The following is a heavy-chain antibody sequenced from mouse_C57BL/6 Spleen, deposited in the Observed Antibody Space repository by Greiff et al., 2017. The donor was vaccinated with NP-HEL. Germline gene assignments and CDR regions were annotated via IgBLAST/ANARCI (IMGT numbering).Heavy chain of an antibody. J-gene: IGHJ2*01. CDR3: ARDYDSFDY. CDR2: ISYDGSN. V-gene: IGHV3-6*01. Sequence: DVQLQESGPGLVKPSQSLSLTCSVTGYSITSGYYWNWIRQFPGNKLEWMGYISYDGSNNYNPSLKNRISITRDTSKNQFFLKLNSVTTEDTATYYCARDYDSFDYWGQGTTLTVSS. CDR1: GYSITSGYY. D-gene: IGHD2-4*01.